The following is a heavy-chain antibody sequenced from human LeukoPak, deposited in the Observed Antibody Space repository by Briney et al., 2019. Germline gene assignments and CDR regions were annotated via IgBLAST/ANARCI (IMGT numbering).Heavy chain of an antibody. CDR2: IYYSGST. CDR3: ATQGGSGYDWGPYYFYY. V-gene: IGHV4-31*03. J-gene: IGHJ4*02. CDR1: GGSISSGAYY. D-gene: IGHD5-12*01. Sequence: PSQTLSLTCTVSGGSISSGAYYWSRIRQHQGKGLEWIGYIYYSGSTYYNPSLKSRVTISVDTSKNQFSLKLSSVTAADTAVYYCATQGGSGYDWGPYYFYYWGQGTLVTVSS.